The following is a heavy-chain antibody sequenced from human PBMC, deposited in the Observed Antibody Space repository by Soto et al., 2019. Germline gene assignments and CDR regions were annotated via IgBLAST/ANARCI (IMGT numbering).Heavy chain of an antibody. J-gene: IGHJ4*02. CDR2: ISGGDGST. CDR3: SEGWGDY. Sequence: EVLLLESGGGLVQPGGSLRLSCAASGFTISSYAMSWVRQAPGKGLEWVSGISGGDGSTYYVDSLKGRFTISRANRNNTLDMQVRSLRVGDTAVYSCSEGWGDYWGQGTLVTVSS. CDR1: GFTISSYA. D-gene: IGHD3-16*01. V-gene: IGHV3-23*01.